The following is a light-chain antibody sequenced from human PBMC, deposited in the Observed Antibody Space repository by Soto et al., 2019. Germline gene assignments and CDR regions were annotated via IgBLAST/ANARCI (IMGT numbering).Light chain of an antibody. CDR2: DAS. J-gene: IGKJ2*01. V-gene: IGKV3-11*01. CDR3: QQRSNSYT. CDR1: QSVSSY. Sequence: EIVLTQSPATLSLSPGERANLSYRASQSVSSYLAWYQQKPGQAPRLLIYDASNRATGIPARFSGSGSGTDFTLTISSLEPEDFAVYYCQQRSNSYTFGQGTKLEIK.